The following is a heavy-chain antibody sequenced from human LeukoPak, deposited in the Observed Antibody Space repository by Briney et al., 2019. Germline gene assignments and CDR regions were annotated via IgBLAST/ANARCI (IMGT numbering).Heavy chain of an antibody. D-gene: IGHD5-12*01. CDR3: ARDSYVVATLRHFDY. Sequence: ASVKVSCKASGYTFTGYYMHWVRQAPGQGLELMGCINPNSGVTNYAQKLQGRVTMTTDTSTSTAYMELRSLRSDDTAVYYCARDSYVVATLRHFDYWGQGTLVTVSS. CDR2: INPNSGVT. J-gene: IGHJ4*02. CDR1: GYTFTGYY. V-gene: IGHV1-2*02.